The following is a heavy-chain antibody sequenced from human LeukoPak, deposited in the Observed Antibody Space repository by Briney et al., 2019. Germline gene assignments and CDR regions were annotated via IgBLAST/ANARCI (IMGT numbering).Heavy chain of an antibody. J-gene: IGHJ4*02. Sequence: PGGSLRLSCAASGFTFSSYSMNWVRQAPGKGLEWVSYISSSSSTIYYADSVKGRFTISRDNAKNSLYLQMNSLRAEDTAVYYCARGRDIVVVPAAYFDYWGQGTLVTVSS. V-gene: IGHV3-48*04. CDR2: ISSSSSTI. D-gene: IGHD2-2*01. CDR1: GFTFSSYS. CDR3: ARGRDIVVVPAAYFDY.